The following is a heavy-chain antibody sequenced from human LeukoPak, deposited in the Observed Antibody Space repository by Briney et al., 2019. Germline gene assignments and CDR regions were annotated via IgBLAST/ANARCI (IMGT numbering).Heavy chain of an antibody. Sequence: SQTLSLTCTVSGGAISSGGYYWSWIRQSAGKGMEWIGRIYTSGRTNYNPSLKSRVSMSIDTSKDQFSLKLRSVTAADTALYYCARELRYDNSDSGAFWGQGTVVTVSS. CDR3: ARELRYDNSDSGAF. D-gene: IGHD3-22*01. CDR2: IYTSGRT. V-gene: IGHV4-61*02. CDR1: GGAISSGGYY. J-gene: IGHJ3*01.